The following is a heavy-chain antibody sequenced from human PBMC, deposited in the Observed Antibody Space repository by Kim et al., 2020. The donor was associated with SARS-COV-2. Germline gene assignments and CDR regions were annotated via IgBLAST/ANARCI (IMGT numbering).Heavy chain of an antibody. CDR1: GGSISSYY. CDR2: IYYSGST. J-gene: IGHJ6*02. Sequence: SETLSLTCTVSGGSISSYYWSWIRQPPGKGLEWIGYIYYSGSTNYNPSLKSRVTISVDTSKNQFSLKLSSVTAADTAVYYCARDSLGRPGAYCSGGSCYYYYGMDVWGQGTTVTVSS. D-gene: IGHD2-15*01. V-gene: IGHV4-59*01. CDR3: ARDSLGRPGAYCSGGSCYYYYGMDV.